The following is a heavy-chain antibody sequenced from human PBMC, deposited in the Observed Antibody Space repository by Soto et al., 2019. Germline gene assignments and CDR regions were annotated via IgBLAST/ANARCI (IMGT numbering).Heavy chain of an antibody. CDR2: ISSSSSYI. CDR1: GFTFSSYS. Sequence: GGSLRLSCAASGFTFSSYSMNWVRQAPGKGLEWVSSISSSSSYIYYADSVKGRFTISRDNAKNSLYLQMKSLRAEDTAVDYCARDSPRYRWAPLQAVDIWGQGTMVTVSS. D-gene: IGHD3-16*02. CDR3: ARDSPRYRWAPLQAVDI. V-gene: IGHV3-21*01. J-gene: IGHJ3*02.